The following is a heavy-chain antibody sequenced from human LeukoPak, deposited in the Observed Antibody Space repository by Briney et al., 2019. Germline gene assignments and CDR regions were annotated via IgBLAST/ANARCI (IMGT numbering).Heavy chain of an antibody. D-gene: IGHD1-26*01. Sequence: GGSLRLSCVASGFTFSTSWVPWVRQAPGTGLEWVANIDKHGNGKYYVDSVKGRFAISRDYASNSVFLQMDSLRAEDTSVYYCARDAGWGYYDLWGQGTPVTVSS. V-gene: IGHV3-7*01. CDR2: IDKHGNGK. J-gene: IGHJ4*02. CDR1: GFTFSTSW. CDR3: ARDAGWGYYDL.